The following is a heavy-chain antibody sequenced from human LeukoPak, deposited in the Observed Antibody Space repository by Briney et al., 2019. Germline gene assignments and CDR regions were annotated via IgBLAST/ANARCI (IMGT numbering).Heavy chain of an antibody. J-gene: IGHJ5*02. CDR2: IKQDGSEK. CDR3: ARDPFRVVVVAATSRNWFDP. Sequence: PGGPLRLSCAASGFTFSSYWMSWVRQAPGKGLEWVANIKQDGSEKYYVDSVKGRSTISRDNAKNSLYLQMNSLRAEDTAVYYCARDPFRVVVVAATSRNWFDPWGQGTLVTVSS. D-gene: IGHD2-15*01. V-gene: IGHV3-7*01. CDR1: GFTFSSYW.